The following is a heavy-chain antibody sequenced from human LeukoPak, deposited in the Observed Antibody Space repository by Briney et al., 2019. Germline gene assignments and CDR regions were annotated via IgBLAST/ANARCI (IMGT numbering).Heavy chain of an antibody. CDR3: ARSDPLYYYDSSGSPDYYMDV. CDR1: GGSISSYY. Sequence: SETLSLTCTVSGGSISSYYWSWIRQPPGKGLEWIGYIYTSGSTNYNPSLKSRVTILVDTSKNQFSLKLSSVTAADTAVYYCARSDPLYYYDSSGSPDYYMDVWGKGTTVTVSS. CDR2: IYTSGST. D-gene: IGHD3-22*01. V-gene: IGHV4-4*09. J-gene: IGHJ6*03.